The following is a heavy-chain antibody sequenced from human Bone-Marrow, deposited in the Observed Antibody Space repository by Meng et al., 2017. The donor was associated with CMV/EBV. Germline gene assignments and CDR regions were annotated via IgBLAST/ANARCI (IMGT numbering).Heavy chain of an antibody. J-gene: IGHJ4*02. D-gene: IGHD3-22*01. CDR3: AREYYDTNGHTSGLDY. CDR1: GFTFSSYA. Sequence: SGFTFSSYAIEWVRQAPGKGLEWVAIISYDGSNKYYADSVKGRFTISRDNSRNTLYLQVNSLRAEDTAVYYCAREYYDTNGHTSGLDYWGQGTLVTVSS. V-gene: IGHV3-30*04. CDR2: ISYDGSNK.